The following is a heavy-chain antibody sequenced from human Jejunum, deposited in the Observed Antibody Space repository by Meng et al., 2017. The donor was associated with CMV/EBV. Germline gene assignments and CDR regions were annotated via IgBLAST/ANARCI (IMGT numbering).Heavy chain of an antibody. V-gene: IGHV3-7*01. CDR2: IKQDGSET. CDR3: ARVRGGLSSSWYYFDY. D-gene: IGHD6-13*01. CDR1: TFSSYW. J-gene: IGHJ4*02. Sequence: TFSSYWMSWVRQAPGKGLEWVANIKQDGSETYYVDSVKGRFSISRDNAKDSLYLQMNSLRAEDTAAYYCARVRGGLSSSWYYFDYWGQGTLVTVSS.